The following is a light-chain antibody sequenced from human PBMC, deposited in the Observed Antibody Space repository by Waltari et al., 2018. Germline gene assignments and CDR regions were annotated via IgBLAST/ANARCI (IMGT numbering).Light chain of an antibody. CDR3: QQSYSVPLT. CDR1: QGIGSA. CDR2: DVS. J-gene: IGKJ4*01. Sequence: AIQLTQSPSSLSASVGDRVTITCRASQGIGSALAWYQQKSGKAPRLLIYDVSSLESGVPSRFSASGSGTDFTLTISSLQSEDFATYYCQQSYSVPLTFGGGTKVEIK. V-gene: IGKV1-13*02.